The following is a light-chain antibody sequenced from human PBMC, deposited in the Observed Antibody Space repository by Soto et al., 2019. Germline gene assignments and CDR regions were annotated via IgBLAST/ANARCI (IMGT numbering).Light chain of an antibody. V-gene: IGKV3-15*01. Sequence: EVVMTQSPATLSVSPGDKATLSCRASQSVSSHLAWYQQKPGQAPRLLIYGASTRASGVPARFSGSGSGTECTLTISSLQSEDVASYDWQQYDDWRLLTFGGGTKVEI. J-gene: IGKJ4*01. CDR2: GAS. CDR1: QSVSSH. CDR3: QQYDDWRLLT.